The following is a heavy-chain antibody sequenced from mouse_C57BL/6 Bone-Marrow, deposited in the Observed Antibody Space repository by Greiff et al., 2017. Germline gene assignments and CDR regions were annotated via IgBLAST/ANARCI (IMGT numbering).Heavy chain of an antibody. CDR1: GYTFTSYG. Sequence: LVESGAELARPGASVKLSCKASGYTFTSYGISWVKQRTGQGLEWIGEIYPRSGNTYYNEKFKGKATLTAAKSSSTAYMELRSLTSEASAVYFSARYLIWFAYWGQGTLVTVSA. J-gene: IGHJ3*01. V-gene: IGHV1-81*01. D-gene: IGHD5-1*01. CDR2: IYPRSGNT. CDR3: ARYLIWFAY.